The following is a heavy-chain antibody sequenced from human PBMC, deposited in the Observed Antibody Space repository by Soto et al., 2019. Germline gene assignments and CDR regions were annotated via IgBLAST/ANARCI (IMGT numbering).Heavy chain of an antibody. CDR3: ASRTVLRFLEWLPRRNYHYGMDV. J-gene: IGHJ6*02. CDR1: GYSISSGYY. Sequence: PSETLSLTCAVSGYSISSGYYWGWIRQPPGKGLEWIGSIYHSGSTYYNPSLKSRVTISVDTSKNQFSLKLSSVTAADTAVYYCASRTVLRFLEWLPRRNYHYGMDVWGQGTTVTVSS. V-gene: IGHV4-38-2*01. CDR2: IYHSGST. D-gene: IGHD3-3*01.